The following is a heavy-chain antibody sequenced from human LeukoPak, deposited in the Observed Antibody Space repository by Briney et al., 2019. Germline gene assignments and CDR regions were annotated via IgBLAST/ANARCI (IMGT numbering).Heavy chain of an antibody. CDR3: ARRYCSSTSCYTGWFDP. D-gene: IGHD2-2*02. V-gene: IGHV5-51*01. CDR1: GYSFTSYW. Sequence: GESLKISCKGSGYSFTSYWIGWVRQMPGKGLEWMGIIYPGDADTRYSPSFQGQVTISADKSISTVYLQWSSLKASDTAMYYCARRYCSSTSCYTGWFDPWGQGTLVTVSS. CDR2: IYPGDADT. J-gene: IGHJ5*02.